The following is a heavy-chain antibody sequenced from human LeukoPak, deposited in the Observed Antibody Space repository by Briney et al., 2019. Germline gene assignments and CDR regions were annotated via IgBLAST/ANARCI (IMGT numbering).Heavy chain of an antibody. Sequence: GGSLRLSCAASGFTFSSYAMTWVRQAPGTGLEWVSGISGSGHTTYYADSVKGRFTISRDNSKNTLYLQMDSLRAEDTAVYYCARAGYCSGGSCYGSDYWGQGTLVSVSS. CDR1: GFTFSSYA. CDR2: ISGSGHTT. CDR3: ARAGYCSGGSCYGSDY. D-gene: IGHD2-15*01. J-gene: IGHJ4*02. V-gene: IGHV3-23*01.